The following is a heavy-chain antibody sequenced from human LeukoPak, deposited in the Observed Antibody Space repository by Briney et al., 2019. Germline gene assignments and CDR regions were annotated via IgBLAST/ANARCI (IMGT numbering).Heavy chain of an antibody. CDR3: AKDQRYNFGY. V-gene: IGHV3-23*01. J-gene: IGHJ4*02. Sequence: GGSLRLSCAASGFTFSNYAMSWVRQAPGKGLEWVSTISGSDGSTYYADSVKGRFTISRDNPKNTLYLQMNSLRAEDTAVYYCAKDQRYNFGYWGQGTLVTVSS. D-gene: IGHD3-9*01. CDR2: ISGSDGST. CDR1: GFTFSNYA.